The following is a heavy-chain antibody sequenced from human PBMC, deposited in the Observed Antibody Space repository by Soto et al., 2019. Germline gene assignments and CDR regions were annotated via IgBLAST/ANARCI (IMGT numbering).Heavy chain of an antibody. Sequence: GASVKVSCKASGGTFSSYAISWVRQAPGQGLEWMGGIIPIFGTANYAQKFQGRVTITADESTSTAYMELSSLRSEDTAVYYCAGAGTTRVRAGALDSWLQGRMVAVSS. CDR1: GGTFSSYA. CDR3: AGAGTTRVRAGALDS. CDR2: IIPIFGTA. V-gene: IGHV1-69*13. J-gene: IGHJ3*02. D-gene: IGHD3-10*01.